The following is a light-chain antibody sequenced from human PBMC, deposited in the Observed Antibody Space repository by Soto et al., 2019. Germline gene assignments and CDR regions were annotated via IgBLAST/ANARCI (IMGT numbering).Light chain of an antibody. Sequence: VLTQSPATLSLSPGERATLSCRASQLISSYLAWYQHKPGQAPRLLIYDASDRAPGVPARFSGSGSGTDFTLTISRLEPEDFAVYYCQQRSNWPPAFGQGTKVEIK. CDR1: QLISSY. J-gene: IGKJ1*01. V-gene: IGKV3-11*01. CDR2: DAS. CDR3: QQRSNWPPA.